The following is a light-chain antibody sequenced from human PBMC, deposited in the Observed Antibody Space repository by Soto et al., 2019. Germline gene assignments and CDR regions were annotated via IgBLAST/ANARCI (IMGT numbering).Light chain of an antibody. CDR2: SAS. CDR3: QQADTFPAT. Sequence: DIQMTQSPSSVSASVGDRVTITCRASQGIRSWLAWYQQKPGTAPKLLISSASTLQSGVPSRFSGSGSGTDFTLTISGLQPEDVATYYCQQADTFPATFGGGTRVEIK. CDR1: QGIRSW. V-gene: IGKV1D-12*01. J-gene: IGKJ4*01.